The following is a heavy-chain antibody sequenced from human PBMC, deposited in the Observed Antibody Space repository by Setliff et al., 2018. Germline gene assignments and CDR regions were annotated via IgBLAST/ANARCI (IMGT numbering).Heavy chain of an antibody. D-gene: IGHD3-22*01. CDR2: IYSSGST. CDR3: ARESRYYYDNLGTLDY. Sequence: LSLTCTVSGGSISSGDYYWSWIRQPPGKGLEWIGYIYSSGSTYYNPSLKSRVSISVDTSKNQFSLKLSSVTAADTAAYYCARESRYYYDNLGTLDYWGQGTLVTAPQ. CDR1: GGSISSGDYY. J-gene: IGHJ4*02. V-gene: IGHV4-30-4*08.